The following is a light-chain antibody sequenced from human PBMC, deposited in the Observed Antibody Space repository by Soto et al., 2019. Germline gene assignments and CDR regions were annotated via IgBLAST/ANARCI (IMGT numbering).Light chain of an antibody. CDR2: ATS. J-gene: IGKJ4*01. CDR1: QNIVNY. Sequence: DVQMTQSPSSLSASVGDRVTITCRASQNIVNYLNWYQRKPGKAPNLLIYATSSLQSGVPSRFSGSGSGTNFTLTISSLQPEDFATFYCQQSYSVPLTFGGGTKVEI. V-gene: IGKV1-39*01. CDR3: QQSYSVPLT.